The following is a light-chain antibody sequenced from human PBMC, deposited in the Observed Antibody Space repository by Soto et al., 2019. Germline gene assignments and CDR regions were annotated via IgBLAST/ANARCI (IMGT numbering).Light chain of an antibody. J-gene: IGKJ1*01. CDR1: QSVSSN. V-gene: IGKV3-15*01. Sequence: EIVMTQSPATLSVSPGERATRSCRANQSVSSNFAWYQQKPGQAPRLLIYGASTRAPGIPARFSGSGSGTEFTLTISSLQSEDFAVYYCQQYNNWPGTFGQGTKVEIK. CDR2: GAS. CDR3: QQYNNWPGT.